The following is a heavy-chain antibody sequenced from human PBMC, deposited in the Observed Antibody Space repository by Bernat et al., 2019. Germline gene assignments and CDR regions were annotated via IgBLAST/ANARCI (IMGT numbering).Heavy chain of an antibody. J-gene: IGHJ6*02. V-gene: IGHV3-33*01. CDR2: IWYDGSNK. D-gene: IGHD3-22*01. CDR1: GFTFSSYG. CDR3: ARDFSGYYYYYYGMDV. Sequence: QVQLVESGGGVVQPGRSLRLSCAASGFTFSSYGMHWVRQAPGKGLEGVAVIWYDGSNKYYADSVKGRFTISRDNSKNTLYLQMNSLRAEDTAVYYCARDFSGYYYYYYGMDVWGQGTTVTVSS.